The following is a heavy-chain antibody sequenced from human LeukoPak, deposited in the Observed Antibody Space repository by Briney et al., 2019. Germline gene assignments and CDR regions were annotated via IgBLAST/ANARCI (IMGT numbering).Heavy chain of an antibody. Sequence: ASVKVSCKASGGTFSSYAISWVRQAPGQGLEWMGGIIPIFGTANYAQKFQGRVTITADKSTSTAYMELSSLRSDDTAVYYCARSLNSRLIDYWGQGTLVTVSS. D-gene: IGHD6-13*01. CDR1: GGTFSSYA. V-gene: IGHV1-69*06. J-gene: IGHJ4*02. CDR2: IIPIFGTA. CDR3: ARSLNSRLIDY.